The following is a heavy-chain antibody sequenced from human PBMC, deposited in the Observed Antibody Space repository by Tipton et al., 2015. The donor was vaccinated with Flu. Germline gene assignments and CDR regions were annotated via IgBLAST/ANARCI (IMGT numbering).Heavy chain of an antibody. CDR3: AGGSGWLITD. CDR1: GFRFNTFW. J-gene: IGHJ4*02. V-gene: IGHV3-7*01. Sequence: SLRLSCAASGFRFNTFWMNWVRQAPGKGLEWVAIIKQDASEKLYVDSVEGRFTISRDNAKNSLSPQMDSLRGDDTAVYYCAGGSGWLITDWGQGTLVTVSS. D-gene: IGHD6-19*01. CDR2: IKQDASEK.